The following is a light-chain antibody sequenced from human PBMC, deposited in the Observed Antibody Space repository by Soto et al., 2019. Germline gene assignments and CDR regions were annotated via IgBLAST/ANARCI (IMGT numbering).Light chain of an antibody. Sequence: EIVLTQSPDTLAVSLGERAAINCKSSNSILNPSTNKRYLAWYQYTPGQPPILLIHWPSARESQVPDRFSVSRSGTDFNRTIICLQAEDVALYYCQQFYAVPRTFGPGPKVDIK. J-gene: IGKJ3*01. V-gene: IGKV4-1*01. CDR3: QQFYAVPRT. CDR1: NSILNPSTNKRY. CDR2: WPS.